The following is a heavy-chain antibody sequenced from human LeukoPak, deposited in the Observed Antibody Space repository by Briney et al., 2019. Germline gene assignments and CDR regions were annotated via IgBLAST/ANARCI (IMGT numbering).Heavy chain of an antibody. J-gene: IGHJ5*02. V-gene: IGHV1-24*01. D-gene: IGHD2-2*01. CDR1: GYTLTELS. Sequence: ASVKVSCKVSGYTLTELSMHWVRQAPGKGLGWMGGFDPEDGETIYAQKFQGRVTMTEDTSTDTAYMELSSLRSEDTAVYYCATVPNIVVVPAARKLGFDPWGQGTLVTVSS. CDR3: ATVPNIVVVPAARKLGFDP. CDR2: FDPEDGET.